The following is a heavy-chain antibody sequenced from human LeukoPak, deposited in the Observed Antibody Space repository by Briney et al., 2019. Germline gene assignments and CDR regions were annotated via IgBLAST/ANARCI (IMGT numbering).Heavy chain of an antibody. CDR1: GFTFSSYG. V-gene: IGHV3-33*01. D-gene: IGHD6-19*01. CDR2: TWYDGGNK. Sequence: GGSLRLSCGASGFTFSSYGMHWVRQAPGKGLEWVAVTWYDGGNKYYADSVKGRFTISRDNSKNTLYLQMNSLRDEDTAVYYCARDRYRSGWADAFDIWGQGTMVTVSS. CDR3: ARDRYRSGWADAFDI. J-gene: IGHJ3*02.